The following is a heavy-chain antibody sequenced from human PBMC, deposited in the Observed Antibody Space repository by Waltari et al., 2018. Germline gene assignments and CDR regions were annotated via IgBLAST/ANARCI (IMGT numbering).Heavy chain of an antibody. CDR3: ARRITMVRGVIRGLGY. V-gene: IGHV1-8*01. Sequence: QVQLVQSGAEVKKPGASVKVSCKASGYTFTSYDINWVRQATGQGLEWMGWMNPNSGNTGYAQKFQGRVTMTRNTSISTAYMELSSLRSEDTAVYYCARRITMVRGVIRGLGYWGQGTLVTVSS. D-gene: IGHD3-10*01. CDR2: MNPNSGNT. J-gene: IGHJ4*02. CDR1: GYTFTSYD.